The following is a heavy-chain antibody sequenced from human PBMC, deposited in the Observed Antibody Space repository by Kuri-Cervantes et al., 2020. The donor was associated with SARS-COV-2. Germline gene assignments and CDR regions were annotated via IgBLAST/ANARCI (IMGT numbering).Heavy chain of an antibody. CDR1: GYTFTNYY. Sequence: ASVKVSCNASGYTFTNYYMHWVRQATGQGLEWMGWMNPNSGNTGYAQKFQGRVTMTRNTSISTAYMELSSLRSEDTAVYYCARAMSITIFGVVIEYAFDIWGQGTMVTVSS. CDR2: MNPNSGNT. CDR3: ARAMSITIFGVVIEYAFDI. V-gene: IGHV1-8*02. D-gene: IGHD3-3*01. J-gene: IGHJ3*02.